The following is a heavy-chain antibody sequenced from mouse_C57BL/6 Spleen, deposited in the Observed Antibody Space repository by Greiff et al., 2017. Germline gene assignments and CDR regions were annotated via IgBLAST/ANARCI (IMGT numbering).Heavy chain of an antibody. V-gene: IGHV1-42*01. CDR2: INPSTGGT. J-gene: IGHJ2*01. Sequence: VQLKQSGPELVKPGASVKISCKASGYSFTGYYMNWVKQSPEKSLEWIGEINPSTGGTTYNQKFKAKATLTVDKSSSTAYMQLKSLTSEDSAVYYCARGGIYYDYDEVDYWGQGTTLTVSS. D-gene: IGHD2-4*01. CDR3: ARGGIYYDYDEVDY. CDR1: GYSFTGYY.